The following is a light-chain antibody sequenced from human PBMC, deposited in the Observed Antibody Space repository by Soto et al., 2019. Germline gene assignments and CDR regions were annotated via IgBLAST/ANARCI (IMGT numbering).Light chain of an antibody. Sequence: QSVLTQPPSASGTPGQRVTISCSGSSSNIGSKPVNWYQQLPGTAPKLLIYSNNQRPSGVPDRFSGSKSGTSASLAISGLQSEDEADHYCAAWDDSLNVYVFATGTKLTVL. J-gene: IGLJ1*01. CDR3: AAWDDSLNVYV. V-gene: IGLV1-44*01. CDR1: SSNIGSKP. CDR2: SNN.